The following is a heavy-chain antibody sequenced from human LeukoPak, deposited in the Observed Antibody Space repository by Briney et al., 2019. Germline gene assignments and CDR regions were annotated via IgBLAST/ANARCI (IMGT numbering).Heavy chain of an antibody. D-gene: IGHD3-10*01. J-gene: IGHJ4*02. CDR3: AKGRGGYYYGSGSYLRVFDY. Sequence: GGSLRLSCAASGFTFSSYGMRWVRQAPGKGLEWVAVISYDGSNKYYADSVKGRFTISRDNSKNTLYLQMNSLRAEDTAVCYCAKGRGGYYYGSGSYLRVFDYWGQGTLVTVS. V-gene: IGHV3-30*18. CDR2: ISYDGSNK. CDR1: GFTFSSYG.